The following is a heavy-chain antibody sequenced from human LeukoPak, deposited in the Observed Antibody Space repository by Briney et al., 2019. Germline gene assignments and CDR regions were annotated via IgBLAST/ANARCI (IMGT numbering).Heavy chain of an antibody. CDR2: IYHSGST. D-gene: IGHD3-22*01. Sequence: SQTLSLTCTVSGGSISSGDYYWSWIRQPPGKGLEWIGYIYHSGSTYYNPSLKSRVTISVDRSKNQFSLKLSSVTAADTAVYYCARASQHYYDSSGPNAFDIWGQGTMVTVSS. CDR3: ARASQHYYDSSGPNAFDI. J-gene: IGHJ3*02. CDR1: GGSISSGDYY. V-gene: IGHV4-30-2*01.